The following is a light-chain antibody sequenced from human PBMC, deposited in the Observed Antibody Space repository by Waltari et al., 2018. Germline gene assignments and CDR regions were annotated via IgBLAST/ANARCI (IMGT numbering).Light chain of an antibody. V-gene: IGLV1-44*01. CDR1: SSNIGRNP. Sequence: QSVLTQPPSASGTPGQRVTISCSGSSSNIGRNPVNWYQQLPGTAPKLLIHSNNQRPSGVPDRFSFSKSVTSASLAISGLQSEDEADYYCATWDASLTGWVFGGGTKLTVL. CDR2: SNN. J-gene: IGLJ2*01. CDR3: ATWDASLTGWV.